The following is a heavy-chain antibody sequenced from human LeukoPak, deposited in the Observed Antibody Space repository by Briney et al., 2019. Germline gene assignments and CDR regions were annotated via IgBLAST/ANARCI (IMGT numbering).Heavy chain of an antibody. Sequence: GESLKISCKGSGYSFTTYWIGWVRQMPGKGLEWMGIIYPGDSDTTYSPSFQGQVTISADKSISTAYLQWSSLKASDSAMYYCGRIPAAGSLKGSFDIRGQGTMVTVSS. V-gene: IGHV5-51*01. CDR3: GRIPAAGSLKGSFDI. CDR2: IYPGDSDT. J-gene: IGHJ3*02. CDR1: GYSFTTYW. D-gene: IGHD6-13*01.